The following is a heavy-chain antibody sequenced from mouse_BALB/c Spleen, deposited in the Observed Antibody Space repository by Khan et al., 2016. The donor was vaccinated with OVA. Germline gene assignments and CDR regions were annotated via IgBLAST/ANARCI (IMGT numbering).Heavy chain of an antibody. V-gene: IGHV3-2*02. CDR2: ISYSGVT. J-gene: IGHJ2*01. Sequence: EVQLQESGPGLVKPSQSLSLTCTVTGYSITSGYAWNWIRQFPGNKLEWMGYISYSGVTSYTPSLTSRISITRTTSKNQFFLQLNSVTTEDTATYYCARGNYYGYYFDDWGQGTTLTVSS. D-gene: IGHD1-1*01. CDR3: ARGNYYGYYFDD. CDR1: GYSITSGYA.